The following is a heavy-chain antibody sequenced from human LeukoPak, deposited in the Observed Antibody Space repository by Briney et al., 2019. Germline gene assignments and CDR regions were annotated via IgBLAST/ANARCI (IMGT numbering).Heavy chain of an antibody. V-gene: IGHV3-9*01. Sequence: FLKLLCSASGFTVDDFAMHLVRQASGKGLGWVSGISWNSGSIDYADSVKGRFTISRDNAKNSLYLQMNSLRAEDTAVYYCARGNYYDSSGYYDAFDIWGQGTMVTVSS. CDR2: ISWNSGSI. J-gene: IGHJ3*02. CDR3: ARGNYYDSSGYYDAFDI. CDR1: GFTVDDFA. D-gene: IGHD3-22*01.